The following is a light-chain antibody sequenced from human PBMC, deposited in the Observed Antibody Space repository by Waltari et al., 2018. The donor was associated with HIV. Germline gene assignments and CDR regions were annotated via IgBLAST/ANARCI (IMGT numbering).Light chain of an antibody. CDR3: SSYTSSSTLVV. V-gene: IGLV2-14*01. CDR2: EVS. CDR1: RSDVGVYNY. Sequence: QSALTQPASVSGSPGQSITISCTGTRSDVGVYNYVSWYQQHPGKAPKLMIYEVSNRPSGVSNRFSGSKSGNTASLTISGLQAEDEADYYCSSYTSSSTLVVFGGGTKLTVL. J-gene: IGLJ2*01.